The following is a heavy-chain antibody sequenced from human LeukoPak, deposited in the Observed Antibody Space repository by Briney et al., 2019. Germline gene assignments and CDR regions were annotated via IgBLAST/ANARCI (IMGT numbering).Heavy chain of an antibody. J-gene: IGHJ3*02. CDR1: GFTFSSYA. D-gene: IGHD6-13*01. CDR3: AKGGFIASYAFDI. Sequence: PGGSLRLSCAASGFTFSSYAMHWVRQAPGKGLEWVAVISYDGSNKYYADSVKGRFTISRDNSKNTLYLQMNTLRAEDTAVYYCAKGGFIASYAFDIWGQGTMVTVSS. V-gene: IGHV3-30*04. CDR2: ISYDGSNK.